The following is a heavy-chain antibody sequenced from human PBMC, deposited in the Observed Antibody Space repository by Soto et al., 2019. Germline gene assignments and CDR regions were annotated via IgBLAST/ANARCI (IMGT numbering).Heavy chain of an antibody. J-gene: IGHJ4*02. D-gene: IGHD3-22*01. CDR3: ARVIKYYDQYYFDY. CDR1: GGSISSGGYY. Sequence: PSETLSLTCTVSGGSISSGGYYWSWIRQHPGKGLEWIGYIYHSGTTYYNPSLKSRLIISVDTSKNQFSLNLSSVTAADTAVYHCARVIKYYDQYYFDYWGQGTLVTVSS. CDR2: IYHSGTT. V-gene: IGHV4-31*03.